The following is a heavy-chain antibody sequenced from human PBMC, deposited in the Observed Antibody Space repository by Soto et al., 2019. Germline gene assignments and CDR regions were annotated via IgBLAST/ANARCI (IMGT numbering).Heavy chain of an antibody. CDR3: ALTRRSSLIEVAGTGFEY. CDR2: LSYEGSEE. J-gene: IGHJ4*02. Sequence: SLRLSCAASGFNFVVFVVHWVRQAPGKGLEWLSVLSYEGSEEYYADSVRGRFTISRDNSRNTLFLQMDSLRVDDTGVYYCALTRRSSLIEVAGTGFEYWGKGTLVTVS. D-gene: IGHD6-19*01. V-gene: IGHV3-30*03. CDR1: GFNFVVFV.